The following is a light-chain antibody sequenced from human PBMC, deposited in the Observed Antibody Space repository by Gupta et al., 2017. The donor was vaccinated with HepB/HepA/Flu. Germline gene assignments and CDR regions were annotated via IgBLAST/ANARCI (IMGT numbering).Light chain of an antibody. CDR1: QSVSTRY. CDR2: GAS. J-gene: IGKJ4*01. Sequence: TVLTQSPGTLPLSPGEGTTLSCRASQSVSTRYVAWYQQRPGQAPRLLIYGASKRATGTPDSCNGSGSGTDFTLSISRLESEDFAVYYCQQYGNLPRNFGGGTRLEMK. CDR3: QQYGNLPRN. V-gene: IGKV3-20*01.